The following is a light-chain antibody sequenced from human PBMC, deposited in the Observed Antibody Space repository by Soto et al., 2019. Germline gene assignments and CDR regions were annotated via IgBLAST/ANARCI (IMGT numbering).Light chain of an antibody. Sequence: ETVMTQSPATLSVSPGERATLSCRASQSISSNLAWYQQKPGQAPRLLIYAVSTRATGIPARFSGSGSGTEFTLTINSLQSEDFAVYYCQQYNNWPPTWTFGQGTKVDI. J-gene: IGKJ1*01. CDR3: QQYNNWPPTWT. CDR1: QSISSN. V-gene: IGKV3-15*01. CDR2: AVS.